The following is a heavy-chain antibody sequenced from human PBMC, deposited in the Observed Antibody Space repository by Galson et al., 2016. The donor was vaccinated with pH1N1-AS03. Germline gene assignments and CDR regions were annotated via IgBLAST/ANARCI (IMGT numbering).Heavy chain of an antibody. Sequence: SLRLSCAASGFTFSDYWMSWVRHAPGKGLEWLANIRQDGGEKYYVDSMKGRFTISRDNAKNSLYLQMNSLRAEDTAVYYCARNWGNGEGSWNFFHYWGQGTLVTVSS. CDR3: ARNWGNGEGSWNFFHY. CDR1: GFTFSDYW. V-gene: IGHV3-7*03. J-gene: IGHJ4*02. CDR2: IRQDGGEK. D-gene: IGHD7-27*01.